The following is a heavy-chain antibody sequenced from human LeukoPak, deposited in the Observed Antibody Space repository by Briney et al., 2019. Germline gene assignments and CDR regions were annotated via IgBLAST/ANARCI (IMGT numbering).Heavy chain of an antibody. D-gene: IGHD6-6*01. CDR1: GGSFSGYY. CDR3: ARRAFEYSSLSMFDP. J-gene: IGHJ5*02. V-gene: IGHV4-34*01. CDR2: INHSGST. Sequence: SETLFLTCAVYGGSFSGYYWSWIRQPPGKGLEWIGEINHSGSTNYNPSLKSRVTISVDTSKNQFSLKLSSVTPADTAVYYCARRAFEYSSLSMFDPWGQGTQVTVSS.